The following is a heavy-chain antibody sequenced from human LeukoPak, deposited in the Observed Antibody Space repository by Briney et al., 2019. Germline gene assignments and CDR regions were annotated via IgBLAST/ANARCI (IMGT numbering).Heavy chain of an antibody. CDR2: IYYSGST. V-gene: IGHV4-30-4*01. D-gene: IGHD3-22*01. CDR3: ARIGLSDYYDSSGGSIGY. CDR1: GGSISSGDYY. J-gene: IGHJ4*02. Sequence: SETLSLTCTVSGGSISSGDYYWSWIRQPPGNGLEWIGYIYYSGSTYYNPSLKSRVTISVDTSKNQFSLKLSSVTAADTAVYYCARIGLSDYYDSSGGSIGYWGQGTLVTVSS.